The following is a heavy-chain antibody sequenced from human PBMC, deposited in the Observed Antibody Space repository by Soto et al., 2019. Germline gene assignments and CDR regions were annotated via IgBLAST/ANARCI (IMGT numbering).Heavy chain of an antibody. J-gene: IGHJ5*02. D-gene: IGHD1-26*01. V-gene: IGHV4-39*01. CDR3: ATQEVGGSYVYTFDP. CDR1: GGSITSSSYY. CDR2: IYYSGST. Sequence: QLHLRESGPGLVKPSETLSLTCTVSGGSITSSSYYWGWIRQPPGKGLEWIGSIYYSGSTYYNPSLKSRVTISVDTSKNQFSLKLSPVTAADPAVYYCATQEVGGSYVYTFDPWGQGTLVTVSS.